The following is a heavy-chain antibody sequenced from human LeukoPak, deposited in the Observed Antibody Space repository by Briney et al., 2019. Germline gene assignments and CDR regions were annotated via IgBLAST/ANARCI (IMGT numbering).Heavy chain of an antibody. CDR3: AALGKAMLTSWFDP. Sequence: GGSLRLSCAASGFTFSCFAMSWVRQAPGKGLEWVSAISGSGGSTYYADSVKGRFTISRDNSKNTLYLQMNSLRAEDTAVYYCAALGKAMLTSWFDPWGQGTLVTVSS. V-gene: IGHV3-23*01. CDR1: GFTFSCFA. CDR2: ISGSGGST. J-gene: IGHJ5*02. D-gene: IGHD5-18*01.